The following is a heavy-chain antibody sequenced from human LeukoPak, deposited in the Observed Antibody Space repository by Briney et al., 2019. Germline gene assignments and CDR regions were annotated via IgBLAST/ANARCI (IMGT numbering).Heavy chain of an antibody. CDR1: GFTFSSYG. CDR3: ARDNALWDLDY. J-gene: IGHJ4*02. Sequence: GGSLRLSCAASGFTFSSYGMHWVRQAPGKGLEWVAVIWYDGSNKYYADSVKGRFTISRDNSKNTLYLQMNSLRAEDTAVYYCARDNALWDLDYWGQGTLVTVSS. D-gene: IGHD3-10*01. V-gene: IGHV3-33*08. CDR2: IWYDGSNK.